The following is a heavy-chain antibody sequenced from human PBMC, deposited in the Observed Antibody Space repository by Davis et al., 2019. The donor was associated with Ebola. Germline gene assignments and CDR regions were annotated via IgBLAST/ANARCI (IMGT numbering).Heavy chain of an antibody. D-gene: IGHD3-22*01. J-gene: IGHJ3*02. CDR1: GFTFSTYW. Sequence: PGGSLRLSCAASGFTFSTYWMHWVRQAPGKGLVWVSRISGDGSSTSYADSVKGRFTISRDNAKNSLYLQMNSLRDEDTAVYYCARETMIVLDAFDIWGQGTMVTVSS. CDR3: ARETMIVLDAFDI. V-gene: IGHV3-74*01. CDR2: ISGDGSST.